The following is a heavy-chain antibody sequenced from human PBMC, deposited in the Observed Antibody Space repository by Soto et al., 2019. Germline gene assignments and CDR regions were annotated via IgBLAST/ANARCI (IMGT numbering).Heavy chain of an antibody. V-gene: IGHV3-30*18. CDR3: AKEPLTAMVLISYYYYYGMDV. CDR2: ISYDGSNK. CDR1: GFTFSSYG. D-gene: IGHD2-21*01. J-gene: IGHJ6*02. Sequence: GGSLRLSCAASGFTFSSYGMHWVRQAPGKGLEWVAVISYDGSNKYYADSVKGRFTISRDNSKNTLYLQMNSLRAEDTAVYYCAKEPLTAMVLISYYYYYGMDVWGQGTTVTVSS.